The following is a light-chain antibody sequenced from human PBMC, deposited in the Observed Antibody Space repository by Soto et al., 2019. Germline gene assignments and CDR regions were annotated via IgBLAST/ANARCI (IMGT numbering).Light chain of an antibody. CDR1: QSVSSK. Sequence: EIVRTDAPSTLSVSQSQRATLSCRCSQSVSSKLAWYQQKPGQAPRLLIFGASTRATGSPARFSGGGSGTEFTLTISSLLSEDFAVFYCRQRNDWPPWTFGQGTRLEIK. J-gene: IGKJ5*01. CDR3: RQRNDWPPWT. V-gene: IGKV3-15*01. CDR2: GAS.